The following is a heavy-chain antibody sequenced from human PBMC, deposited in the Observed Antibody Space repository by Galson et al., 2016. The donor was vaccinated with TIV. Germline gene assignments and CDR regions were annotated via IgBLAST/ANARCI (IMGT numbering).Heavy chain of an antibody. CDR2: ISGSGDNT. D-gene: IGHD2-2*02. J-gene: IGHJ4*02. V-gene: IGHV3-23*01. CDR1: GFTFSSYA. CDR3: AKGKGSSCYSGADY. Sequence: SLRLSCAASGFTFSSYAMNWVRQAPGKGLEWVSAISGSGDNTFYAGSVKGRFTISRDTSKNTLYLQMSSLRAEDKALYYCAKGKGSSCYSGADYWGQGTLVTVSS.